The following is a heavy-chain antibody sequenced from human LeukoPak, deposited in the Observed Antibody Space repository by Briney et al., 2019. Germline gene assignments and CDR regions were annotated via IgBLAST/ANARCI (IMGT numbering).Heavy chain of an antibody. J-gene: IGHJ4*02. CDR3: ARDRGIGYGPANLDS. CDR2: VYHSGTA. Sequence: SSETLSLTCTLSGGSIGSDYWSWIRQPPGRGLEWIGYVYHSGTAFYNPPIKSRLTILVDTSKNESSLKLISETAAYTAGYYWARDRGIGYGPANLDSWGQGTLVTVSS. CDR1: GGSIGSDY. D-gene: IGHD3-16*01. V-gene: IGHV4-59*01.